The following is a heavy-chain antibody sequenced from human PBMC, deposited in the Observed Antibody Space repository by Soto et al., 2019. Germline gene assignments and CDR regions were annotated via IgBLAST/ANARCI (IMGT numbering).Heavy chain of an antibody. CDR1: GVSISSSSYY. CDR2: IYYSGST. CDR3: ARHVALRYFDWSNYFDY. D-gene: IGHD3-9*01. Sequence: PSETLSLTCTVSGVSISSSSYYWGWIRQPPGKGLEWIGSIYYSGSTYYNPSLKSRVTISVDTSKNQFSLKLSSVTAADTAVYYCARHVALRYFDWSNYFDYWGQGTLVTVSS. V-gene: IGHV4-39*01. J-gene: IGHJ4*02.